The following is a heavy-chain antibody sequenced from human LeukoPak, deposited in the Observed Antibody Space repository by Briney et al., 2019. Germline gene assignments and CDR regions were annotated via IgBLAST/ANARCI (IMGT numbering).Heavy chain of an antibody. CDR2: INPNSGGT. V-gene: IGHV1-2*02. D-gene: IGHD3-10*01. CDR3: ARGTYYYGSGSYYNDNWFDP. J-gene: IGHJ5*02. CDR1: GYTFSNYG. Sequence: ASVKVSCKASGYTFSNYGISWVRQAPGQGLEWMGWINPNSGGTNYAQKFQGRVTMTRDTSITTAYMDLSRLRSDDTAVYYCARGTYYYGSGSYYNDNWFDPWGQGTLVTVSS.